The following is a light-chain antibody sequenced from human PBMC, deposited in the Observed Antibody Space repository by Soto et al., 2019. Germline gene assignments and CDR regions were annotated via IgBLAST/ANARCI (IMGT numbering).Light chain of an antibody. CDR1: ESIRKD. J-gene: IGKJ4*01. Sequence: EIVMTQSPATLSVSPGEGATLSCRSSESIRKDLAWYQQKPGQPPRLLIYAASSRATGIPARFSGSGSETEFTLTISSLQSEDFGVFYCHQYVKGLSFGGGTRVEIK. V-gene: IGKV3-15*01. CDR2: AAS. CDR3: HQYVKGLS.